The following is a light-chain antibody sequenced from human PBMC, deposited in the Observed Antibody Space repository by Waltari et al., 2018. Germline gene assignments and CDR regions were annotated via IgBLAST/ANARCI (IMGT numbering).Light chain of an antibody. J-gene: IGKJ4*01. CDR1: QSVSTY. CDR2: EAS. Sequence: EIVLTQSPATLSLSPGERATLSCRASQSVSTYLAWYQQKPGQAPRLLIYEASNRATGIPARFSGSGSGTDFTLTINSLEPEDFGVYYCQQRSNWPQLTFGGGTKAEIK. CDR3: QQRSNWPQLT. V-gene: IGKV3-11*01.